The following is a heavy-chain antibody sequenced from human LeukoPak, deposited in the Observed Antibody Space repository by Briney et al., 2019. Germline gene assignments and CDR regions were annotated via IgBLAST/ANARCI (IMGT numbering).Heavy chain of an antibody. CDR2: IYPGDSAGDSDT. CDR1: GYSFTNYW. Sequence: GESLKISCKGSGYSFTNYWIGWVRQMPGKGLEWMGIIYPGDSAGDSDTRYSPSFRGQVTISADKSISTAYLQWSSLKASDTAMYYCARLRRDGRNYYYYYMDVWGKGTTVTISS. J-gene: IGHJ6*03. V-gene: IGHV5-51*01. CDR3: ARLRRDGRNYYYYYMDV. D-gene: IGHD5-24*01.